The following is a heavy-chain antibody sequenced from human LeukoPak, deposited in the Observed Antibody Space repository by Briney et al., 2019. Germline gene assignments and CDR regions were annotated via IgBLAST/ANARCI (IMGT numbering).Heavy chain of an antibody. CDR2: IYYTGKT. D-gene: IGHD3-10*01. CDR1: GDSVSNGNYY. CDR3: ARSQNYYGSGDY. J-gene: IGHJ4*02. Sequence: SETLSLTCTASGDSVSNGNYYWSWLRQPPGKALEWIGYIYYTGKTYYNPSLEGRVTILVDTSRNHFSVKLCSVTAADTAVYYCARSQNYYGSGDYWSQGTLVTVSS. V-gene: IGHV4-61*03.